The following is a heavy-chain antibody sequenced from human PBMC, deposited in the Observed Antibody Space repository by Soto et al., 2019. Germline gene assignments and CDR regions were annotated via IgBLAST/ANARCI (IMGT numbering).Heavy chain of an antibody. CDR3: ARERKGFGYIEY. CDR2: MFHGGTT. D-gene: IGHD2-15*01. Sequence: QVQLQESGPGLVKPSETLSLNCTVSGSISGYYWSWVRQPPGKRLEGIGYMFHGGTTKYNQSLQSRVTLSLDTARNQFSLSLTSVTAADTALYYCARERKGFGYIEYWGRGALVTVSS. J-gene: IGHJ4*02. CDR1: GSISGYY. V-gene: IGHV4-59*01.